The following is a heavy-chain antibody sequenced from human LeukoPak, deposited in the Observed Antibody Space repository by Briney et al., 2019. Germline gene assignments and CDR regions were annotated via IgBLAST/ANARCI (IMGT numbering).Heavy chain of an antibody. V-gene: IGHV3-30*01. J-gene: IGHJ4*02. CDR3: ARDRYSSSLDFDY. CDR1: GFTFSSYA. CDR2: ISYDGSNK. D-gene: IGHD6-13*01. Sequence: GRSLRFSCAASGFTFSSYAMHWVRQAPGKGLEWVAVISYDGSNKYYADSVKGRFTISRDNSKNTLYLQMNSLRAEDTAVYYCARDRYSSSLDFDYWGQGTLVTVSS.